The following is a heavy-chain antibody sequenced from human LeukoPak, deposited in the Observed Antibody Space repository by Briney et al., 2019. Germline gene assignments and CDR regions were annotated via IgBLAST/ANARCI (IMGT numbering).Heavy chain of an antibody. CDR3: ARILAAAGTDY. Sequence: PGGSLRLSCAASGFTFSTYAMSWVRQTPGKGLEWVSVVSGSGSSTYYADSVKGRFTISRDNSKNTVCLQMSSLRAEDTAVYYCARILAAAGTDYWGQGTKVTVSS. CDR1: GFTFSTYA. J-gene: IGHJ4*02. D-gene: IGHD6-13*01. V-gene: IGHV3-23*01. CDR2: VSGSGSST.